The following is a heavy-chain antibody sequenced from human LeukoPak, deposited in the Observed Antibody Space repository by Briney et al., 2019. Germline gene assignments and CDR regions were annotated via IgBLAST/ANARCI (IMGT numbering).Heavy chain of an antibody. CDR2: INPSTGGT. D-gene: IGHD5-18*01. J-gene: IGHJ4*02. CDR1: GYIFTNNY. V-gene: IGHV1-2*04. CDR3: TTDRVGYSYGTLDY. Sequence: ASMKVSCKASGYIFTNNYIHWVRQAPGQGLEWLGWINPSTGGTKYAQQFQGWVTLTRDTSTSTAYMELSSLRSEDTAVYYCTTDRVGYSYGTLDYWGRGTLVTVSS.